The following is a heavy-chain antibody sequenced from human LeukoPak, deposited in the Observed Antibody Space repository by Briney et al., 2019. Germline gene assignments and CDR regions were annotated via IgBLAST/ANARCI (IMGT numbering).Heavy chain of an antibody. J-gene: IGHJ4*02. CDR3: AKDCSSTSCYTLTFDY. V-gene: IGHV1-18*01. CDR2: ISAYNGNT. CDR1: GYTFTIYG. Sequence: GASVKVSFKASGYTFTIYGSSWVRQAPGQALEWGGWISAYNGNTNYAQTLQGRVTITTDTSTSTAYMELRSLRSDDTAVYYCAKDCSSTSCYTLTFDYWGQGTLVTVSS. D-gene: IGHD2-2*02.